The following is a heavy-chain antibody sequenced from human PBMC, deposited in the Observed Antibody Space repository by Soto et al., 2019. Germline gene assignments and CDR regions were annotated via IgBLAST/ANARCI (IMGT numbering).Heavy chain of an antibody. CDR2: IHYSGST. CDR3: APSIRYCFDY. V-gene: IGHV4-39*01. D-gene: IGHD4-17*01. CDR1: GGSISSSRYY. Sequence: QLLESGPGLVKPSETLSLTCTVSGGSISSSRYYWGWIRQPPGKGLEWIGSIHYSGSTYYNPSLKSRVTISVDTSKNQFSLKLSSVTAADTAVYYCAPSIRYCFDYWGQGTLVTVSS. J-gene: IGHJ4*02.